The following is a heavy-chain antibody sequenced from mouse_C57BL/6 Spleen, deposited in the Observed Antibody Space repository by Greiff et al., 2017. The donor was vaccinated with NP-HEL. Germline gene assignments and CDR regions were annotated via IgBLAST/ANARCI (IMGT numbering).Heavy chain of an antibody. J-gene: IGHJ3*01. D-gene: IGHD2-1*01. Sequence: EVMLVESGGGLVKPGGSLKLSCAASGFTFSSYAMSWVRQTPEKRLEWVATISDGGSYTYYPDNVKGRFTISRDNAKNNLYLQMSHLKSEDTAMYYCARDEDGIAWFAYWGQGTLVTVSA. V-gene: IGHV5-4*01. CDR3: ARDEDGIAWFAY. CDR1: GFTFSSYA. CDR2: ISDGGSYT.